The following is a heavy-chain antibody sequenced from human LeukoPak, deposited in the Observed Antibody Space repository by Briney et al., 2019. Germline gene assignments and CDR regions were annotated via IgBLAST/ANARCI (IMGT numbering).Heavy chain of an antibody. CDR3: AIGYSNYMDV. D-gene: IGHD1-14*01. Sequence: PGGSLRLSCAASGLIFSSYSMNWVRQAPGKGLEWVSCISSSSSYIYYADSVKGRFTISRDNAKNSLHLQMNSLRVEDTAVYYCAIGYSNYMDVWGKGTTVTISS. CDR1: GLIFSSYS. V-gene: IGHV3-21*01. CDR2: ISSSSSYI. J-gene: IGHJ6*03.